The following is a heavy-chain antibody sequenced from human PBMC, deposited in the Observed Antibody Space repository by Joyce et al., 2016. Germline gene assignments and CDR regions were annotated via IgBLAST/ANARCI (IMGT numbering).Heavy chain of an antibody. CDR3: AREFGPRSWFDP. D-gene: IGHD3-10*01. J-gene: IGHJ5*02. Sequence: QVQLQESGPGLVKPSQTLSLTCTVSGGSISSGGNYWSWIRQHPGKGLEWIGYIYYSGRTYYNPSLKSRVTISLDPSKNQFALKLTSLTAADTAVYYCAREFGPRSWFDPWGQGTLVTVSS. CDR2: IYYSGRT. CDR1: GGSISSGGNY. V-gene: IGHV4-31*03.